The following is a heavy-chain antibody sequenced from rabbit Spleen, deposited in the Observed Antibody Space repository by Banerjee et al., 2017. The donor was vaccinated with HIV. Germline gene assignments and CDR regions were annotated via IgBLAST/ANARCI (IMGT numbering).Heavy chain of an antibody. J-gene: IGHJ6*01. CDR3: ARDLTGVIGWNFGW. CDR2: ILPGSSGST. CDR1: GFDFGTNYF. D-gene: IGHD4-1*01. V-gene: IGHV1S40*01. Sequence: QSLEESGGDLVKPGASLTLTCKASGFDFGTNYFMCWVRQAPGKGLEWIGCILPGSSGSTYYATWAKGRFTISKTSSTTGTLQVTSLTAADTATYFCARDLTGVIGWNFGWWGPGTLVTVS.